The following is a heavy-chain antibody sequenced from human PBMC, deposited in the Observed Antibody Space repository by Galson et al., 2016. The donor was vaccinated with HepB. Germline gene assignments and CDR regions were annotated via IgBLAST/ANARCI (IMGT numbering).Heavy chain of an antibody. Sequence: SETLSLTCTVSGGSVSSASHYWSWVRQPTGKGLEWIGYISDSESTNYNPSLKGRVTISLDRSKNQFSLRLNSVIAADTAVYYCAKDEGFYNGMDFWGQGTTVTVSS. CDR1: GGSVSSASHY. D-gene: IGHD2-2*02. CDR2: ISDSEST. J-gene: IGHJ6*02. V-gene: IGHV4-61*01. CDR3: AKDEGFYNGMDF.